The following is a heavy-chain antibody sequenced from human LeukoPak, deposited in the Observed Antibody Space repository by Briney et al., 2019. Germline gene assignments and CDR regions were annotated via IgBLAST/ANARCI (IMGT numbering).Heavy chain of an antibody. CDR1: GGSISSSSYC. Sequence: KPSETLSLTCTVSGGSISSSSYCWGGIRQPPGKGLAWIGTICYSGSTFYNPSLKSRVTISVDTSKNQFSVRLSSVTAADTAVYYCARSVYIVVEYYFDCWGQGALVTVSS. CDR2: ICYSGST. V-gene: IGHV4-39*01. D-gene: IGHD2-15*01. J-gene: IGHJ4*02. CDR3: ARSVYIVVEYYFDC.